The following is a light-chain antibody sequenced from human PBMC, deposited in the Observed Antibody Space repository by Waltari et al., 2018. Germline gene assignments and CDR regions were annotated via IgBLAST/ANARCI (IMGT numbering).Light chain of an antibody. J-gene: IGLJ2*01. CDR3: QAWDSSTVV. CDR1: QLGDKY. CDR2: QDS. Sequence: SYELTQPPSVSVSPGQTASITRSGAQLGDKYGCWYQQKPGQSPGLVIYQDSKRPSGIPERFSGSNSGNTATLTISGTQAMDEADYYCQAWDSSTVVFGGGTKLTVL. V-gene: IGLV3-1*01.